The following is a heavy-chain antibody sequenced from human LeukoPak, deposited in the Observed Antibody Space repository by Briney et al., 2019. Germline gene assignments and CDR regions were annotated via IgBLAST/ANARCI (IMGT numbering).Heavy chain of an antibody. CDR1: GGSLSSSNW. CDR2: IYHSGST. Sequence: PSETLSLTCAVSGGSLSSSNWWTWVRPPPGKGMEWIGEIYHSGSTNYNPSLKSRVTISVDKSKNQFSLKLSSVTAADTAVYYCARGPTVTTSSWFDPWGQGTLVTVSS. D-gene: IGHD4-17*01. V-gene: IGHV4-4*02. CDR3: ARGPTVTTSSWFDP. J-gene: IGHJ5*02.